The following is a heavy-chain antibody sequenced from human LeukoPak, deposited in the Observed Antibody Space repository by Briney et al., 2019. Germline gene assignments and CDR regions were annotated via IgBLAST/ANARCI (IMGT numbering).Heavy chain of an antibody. CDR1: GFTFDDYG. CDR3: ARRVGSSWYGGQTFDY. Sequence: SGGSLRLSCAASGFTFDDYGMSCVRQAPGKGLEWVSGINWNGGSTGYADSVKGRFTISRDNAKKSLYLQMNSLRAEDTALYYCARRVGSSWYGGQTFDYWGQGTLVTVSS. CDR2: INWNGGST. J-gene: IGHJ4*02. D-gene: IGHD6-13*01. V-gene: IGHV3-20*04.